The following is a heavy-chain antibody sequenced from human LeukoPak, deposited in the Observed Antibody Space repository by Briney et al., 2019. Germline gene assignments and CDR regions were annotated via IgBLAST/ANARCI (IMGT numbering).Heavy chain of an antibody. CDR3: AWHLNPLRTYEMDV. Sequence: GGPLRLSCAASGFTFSNYWMCCVRQAPGKGLEELANIKEERRQQYYVDSVKGRFTISRDNAKNSLYLQMNSLRAEDTAVYYCAWHLNPLRTYEMDVWGQGTTVTVSS. CDR1: GFTFSNYW. V-gene: IGHV3-7*04. J-gene: IGHJ6*02. D-gene: IGHD2-21*01. CDR2: IKEERRQQ.